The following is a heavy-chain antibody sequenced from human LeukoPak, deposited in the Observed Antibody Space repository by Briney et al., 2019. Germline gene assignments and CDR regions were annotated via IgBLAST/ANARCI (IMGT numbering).Heavy chain of an antibody. Sequence: SETLSLTCTVSGGSISSYYWSWIRQPPGKGLEWIGYIYYSGSTNYNPSLKSRVTISVDTSKNQFSLKLSSVTAADTAVYYCAGTVPAATRRGDYFDYWGQGTLVTVSS. J-gene: IGHJ4*02. CDR2: IYYSGST. V-gene: IGHV4-59*08. CDR1: GGSISSYY. D-gene: IGHD2-2*01. CDR3: AGTVPAATRRGDYFDY.